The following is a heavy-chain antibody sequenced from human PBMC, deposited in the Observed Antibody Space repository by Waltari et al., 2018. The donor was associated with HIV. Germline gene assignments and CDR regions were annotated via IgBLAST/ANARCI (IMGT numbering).Heavy chain of an antibody. Sequence: EVQLVESGGGLIQPGGSLRLSCAASGFTVSSNYMSWVRQAPGKGMEWFSVSYSGGSTYYADSVKGRFTISRDNSKNTLYLQMNSLRAEDTAVYYCAREDYGHYFDYWGQGTLVTVSS. CDR1: GFTVSSNY. J-gene: IGHJ4*02. CDR3: AREDYGHYFDY. V-gene: IGHV3-53*01. D-gene: IGHD4-17*01. CDR2: SYSGGST.